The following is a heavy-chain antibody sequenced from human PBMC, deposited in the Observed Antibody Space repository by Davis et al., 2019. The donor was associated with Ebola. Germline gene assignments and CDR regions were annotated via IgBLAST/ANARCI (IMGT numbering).Heavy chain of an antibody. CDR1: GGFVSSGGYS. CDR3: ARDLAENYFDY. Sequence: MPSETLSLTCAVSGGFVSSGGYSWNWIRQPPGKGLEWIGYYYYTGSTYYNPSLKSRVSISVDTSKNQFSLKLSSVTAADTAVYYCARDLAENYFDYWGQGTLVTVSS. V-gene: IGHV4-61*08. CDR2: YYYTGST. J-gene: IGHJ4*02.